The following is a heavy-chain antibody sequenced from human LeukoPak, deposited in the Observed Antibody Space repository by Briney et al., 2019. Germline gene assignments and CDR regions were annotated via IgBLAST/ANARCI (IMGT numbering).Heavy chain of an antibody. V-gene: IGHV3-21*01. D-gene: IGHD6-19*01. CDR1: GFTFSSYS. Sequence: GGSLGLSCAASGFTFSSYSMNWVRQAPGKGLEWVSSISTSSSYIYYADSVKGRFTSSRDNAKKSLYLQMNSLRAEDTAVYYCARAGSRQWLVDLFDYWGQGTLVTVSS. CDR3: ARAGSRQWLVDLFDY. J-gene: IGHJ4*02. CDR2: ISTSSSYI.